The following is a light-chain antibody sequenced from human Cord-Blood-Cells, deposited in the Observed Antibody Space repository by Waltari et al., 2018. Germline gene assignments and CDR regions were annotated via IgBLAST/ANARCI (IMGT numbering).Light chain of an antibody. V-gene: IGKV1-39*01. Sequence: DIQMTQSPSSLSASVGDRVTITCRASQSISSYLNWYQQKPGKAPKLLIYAASSLQSGVPSRFSGSGSGTDFTRAISSLQPEDFATYYWQQSYSTPPTCGQGTKVEIK. CDR3: QQSYSTPPT. J-gene: IGKJ1*01. CDR1: QSISSY. CDR2: AAS.